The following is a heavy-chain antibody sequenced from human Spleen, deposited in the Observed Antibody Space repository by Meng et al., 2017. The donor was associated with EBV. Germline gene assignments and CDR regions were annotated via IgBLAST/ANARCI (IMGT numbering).Heavy chain of an antibody. CDR2: ISSSSSYI. D-gene: IGHD4-17*01. J-gene: IGHJ4*02. CDR1: GFTFSSYS. CDR3: AREVTVTTAELEDY. V-gene: IGHV3-21*01. Sequence: VQLVESGGGLVTPGGSLRLSCAASGFTFSSYSMNWVRQAPGKGLVWVSSISSSSSYIYYADSAKGRFTISRDNAKNSLYLQMNSLRAKDTAVYYCAREVTVTTAELEDYWGQGTMVTVSS.